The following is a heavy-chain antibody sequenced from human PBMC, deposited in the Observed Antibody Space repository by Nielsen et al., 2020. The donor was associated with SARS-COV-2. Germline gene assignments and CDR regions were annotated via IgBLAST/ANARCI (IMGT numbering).Heavy chain of an antibody. CDR1: GGTFSSYA. Sequence: SVKVSCKASGGTFSSYAISWVRQAPGQGLEWMGGIIPIFGTANYAQKFQGRVTITADKSTSTAYMELSSLRSEDTAVYYCARSGSSGYYPYYGMDVWGQGTTVTVSS. V-gene: IGHV1-69*06. J-gene: IGHJ6*02. D-gene: IGHD3-22*01. CDR3: ARSGSSGYYPYYGMDV. CDR2: IIPIFGTA.